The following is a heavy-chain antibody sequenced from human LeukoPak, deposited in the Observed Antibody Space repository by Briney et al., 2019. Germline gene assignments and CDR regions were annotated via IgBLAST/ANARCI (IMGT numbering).Heavy chain of an antibody. CDR2: FYHGGST. CDR1: GYSISTGYY. CDR3: ARASIAAQPSYYYYYYMDV. Sequence: PSETLSLTCTVSGYSISTGYYWDWIRQPPGKGLEWIGTFYHGGSTYYNPSLKSRVTISVDTSKNQFSLKLSSVTAADTAVYYCARASIAAQPSYYYYYYMDVWGKGTTVTVSS. V-gene: IGHV4-38-2*02. D-gene: IGHD6-6*01. J-gene: IGHJ6*03.